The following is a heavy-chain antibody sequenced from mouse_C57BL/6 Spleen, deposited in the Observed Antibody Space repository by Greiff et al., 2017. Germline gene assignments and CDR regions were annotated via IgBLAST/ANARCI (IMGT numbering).Heavy chain of an antibody. CDR3: ARQYYSNYEKIYAMDY. D-gene: IGHD2-5*01. J-gene: IGHJ4*01. V-gene: IGHV5-6*01. Sequence: EVQGVESGGDLVKPGGSLKLSCAASGFTFSSYGMSWVRQTPDKRLAWVATISSGGSYTYYPDSVKGRFTISRDNAKNTLYLQRSSLKSEDTAMYYCARQYYSNYEKIYAMDYWGQGTSVTVSS. CDR1: GFTFSSYG. CDR2: ISSGGSYT.